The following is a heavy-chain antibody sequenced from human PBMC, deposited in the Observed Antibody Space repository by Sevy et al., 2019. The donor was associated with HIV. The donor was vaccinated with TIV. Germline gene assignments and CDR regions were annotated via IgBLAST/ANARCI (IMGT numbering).Heavy chain of an antibody. CDR2: ISSSSSYI. Sequence: GGSLRLSCAASGFTFSSYSMNWVRQAPGKGLEWVSSISSSSSYIYYADSVKGRFTISRDNAKNSLYLQMNSLRAEDTAVDYCARDKATYYYDSSGFRVHYYFDYWGQGTLVTVSS. J-gene: IGHJ4*02. V-gene: IGHV3-21*01. CDR3: ARDKATYYYDSSGFRVHYYFDY. D-gene: IGHD3-22*01. CDR1: GFTFSSYS.